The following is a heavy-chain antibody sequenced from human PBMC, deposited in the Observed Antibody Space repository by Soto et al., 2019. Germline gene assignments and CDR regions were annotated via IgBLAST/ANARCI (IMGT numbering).Heavy chain of an antibody. V-gene: IGHV3-53*01. J-gene: IGHJ6*02. CDR3: ASSSGSYYDILTGYYHYYGMDV. D-gene: IGHD3-9*01. Sequence: LRLSCAASGFTVSSNYMSWVRQAPGKGLEWVSVIYSGGSTYYADSVKGRFTISRDNSKNTLYLQMNSLRAEDTAVYYCASSSGSYYDILTGYYHYYGMDVWGQGTTVTVSS. CDR2: IYSGGST. CDR1: GFTVSSNY.